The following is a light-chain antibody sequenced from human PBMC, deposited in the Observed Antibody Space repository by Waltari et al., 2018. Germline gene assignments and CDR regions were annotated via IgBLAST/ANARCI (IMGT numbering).Light chain of an antibody. J-gene: IGKJ2*01. CDR3: QQSYTTPYT. V-gene: IGKV1-39*01. CDR1: QSISKY. Sequence: DIQMTQSPSSLSASVGDRVTITCRASQSISKYLNWYKQKPGKAPKLLLYGASSLQSGVPPRFSGSGSGTEFTLTISSLQPEDFATYSCQQSYTTPYTFGQGTKLEI. CDR2: GAS.